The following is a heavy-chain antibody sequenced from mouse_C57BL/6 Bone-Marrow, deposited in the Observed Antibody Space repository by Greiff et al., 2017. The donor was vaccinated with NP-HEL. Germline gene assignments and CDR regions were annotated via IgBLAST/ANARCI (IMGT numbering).Heavy chain of an antibody. V-gene: IGHV1-81*01. J-gene: IGHJ4*01. CDR2: IYPRSGNT. D-gene: IGHD4-1*01. CDR3: ARRNWAYYAMDY. Sequence: VQLQQSGAELARPGASVKLSCKASGYTFTSYGISWVKQRPGQGLEWIGEIYPRSGNTYYNEKFKGKATLTADKSSSTAYMELRSLTSEDSAVYFCARRNWAYYAMDYWGQGTSVTVSS. CDR1: GYTFTSYG.